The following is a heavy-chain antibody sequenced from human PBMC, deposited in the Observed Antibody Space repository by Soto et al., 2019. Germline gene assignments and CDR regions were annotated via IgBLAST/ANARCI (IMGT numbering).Heavy chain of an antibody. CDR3: AREWATPGWVYAY. V-gene: IGHV3-74*01. D-gene: IGHD5-12*01. J-gene: IGHJ4*02. Sequence: EVQLVESGGGLVQPGGSLRLSCAASGFTFSSLWMHWVRQVPGKGLVWVSRINTDGSTITYADSVKGRFTSSRDNAKNTLYLQMNSLRAEDTAVYYCAREWATPGWVYAYWGQGTLVTVSS. CDR2: INTDGSTI. CDR1: GFTFSSLW.